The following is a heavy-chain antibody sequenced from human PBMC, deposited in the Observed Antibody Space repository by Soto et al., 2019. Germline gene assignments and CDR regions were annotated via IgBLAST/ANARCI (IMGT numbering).Heavy chain of an antibody. D-gene: IGHD3-3*01. CDR2: IKQDGSVK. CDR1: GFTFSSYW. J-gene: IGHJ4*02. V-gene: IGHV3-7*03. CDR3: ATLPPHDVWSGYPYFDH. Sequence: EVHLVESGGGLVQPGGSLRLSCAASGFTFSSYWMSWVRQAPGKGLEWVANIKQDGSVKYYVDSVKGRFTISRDNAKNSLYLQMNSLRAEDTAVYYCATLPPHDVWSGYPYFDHWGQGTLVIVSS.